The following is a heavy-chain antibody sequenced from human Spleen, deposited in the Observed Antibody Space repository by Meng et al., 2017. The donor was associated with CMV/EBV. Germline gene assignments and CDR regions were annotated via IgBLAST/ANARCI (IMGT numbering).Heavy chain of an antibody. V-gene: IGHV3-74*03. CDR3: GRDLTGERDQ. D-gene: IGHD7-27*01. CDR2: LNEDGSFT. Sequence: VQVGDSGGGVVQPGRSLRLSCAASGFTFSSYAMHWVRQVPGKGLVWVSRLNEDGSFTSYADSVKGRFTISRDNAKNTLYLQMNSLRVDDSGVYYCGRDLTGERDQWGQGTLVTASS. J-gene: IGHJ4*02. CDR1: GFTFSSYA.